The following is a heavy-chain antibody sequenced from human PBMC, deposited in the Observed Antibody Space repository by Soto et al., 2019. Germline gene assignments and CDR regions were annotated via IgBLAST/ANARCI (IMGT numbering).Heavy chain of an antibody. CDR3: AREGASRVGHAFDI. V-gene: IGHV3-74*01. CDR1: GFTFSSYW. D-gene: IGHD2-15*01. J-gene: IGHJ3*02. CDR2: INSDGSST. Sequence: PGGSLRLSCAASGFTFSSYWMHWVRQAPGKGLVWVSRINSDGSSTSYADSVKGRFTISRDNAKNTLYLQMNSLRAEDTAVYYCAREGASRVGHAFDIWGQGTMVTVSS.